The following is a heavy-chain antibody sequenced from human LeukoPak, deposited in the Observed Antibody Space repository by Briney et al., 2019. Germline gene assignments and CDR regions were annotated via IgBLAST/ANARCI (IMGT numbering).Heavy chain of an antibody. V-gene: IGHV4-39*01. J-gene: IGHJ4*02. CDR1: GSSIISSRYC. CDR3: ARLLYDRIGYYYFDY. CDR2: VYYSGIP. D-gene: IGHD3-22*01. Sequence: PSETLALTCSVSGSSIISSRYCGGWIRQSPGKGLEWIGSVYYSGIPYDHPSLKSRVVISVDTSKNQFSLKLSSVTATDTAVYYFARLLYDRIGYYYFDYWGQGTLVTVSS.